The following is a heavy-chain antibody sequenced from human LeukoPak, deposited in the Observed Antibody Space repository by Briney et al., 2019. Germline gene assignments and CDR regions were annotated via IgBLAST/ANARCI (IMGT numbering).Heavy chain of an antibody. V-gene: IGHV3-23*05. Sequence: GGSLRLSCSASGLTFSNSDMSWVRQATGKGLEWVSSLNCSGITTYYADSVKGRLTITRDNSNNTPYLQLNSLRAEDTGVYYCAKGIYSSIWSYFDYWGDRTLVTVSS. J-gene: IGHJ4*01. CDR3: AKGIYSSIWSYFDY. D-gene: IGHD6-19*01. CDR1: GLTFSNSD. CDR2: LNCSGITT.